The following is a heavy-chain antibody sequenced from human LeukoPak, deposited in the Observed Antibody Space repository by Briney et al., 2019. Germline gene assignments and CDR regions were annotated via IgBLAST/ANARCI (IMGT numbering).Heavy chain of an antibody. J-gene: IGHJ3*02. CDR3: AKAGHVLLWFGESLFGAFDI. CDR2: ITGSGGST. CDR1: VFTFSSYA. V-gene: IGHV3-23*01. Sequence: PGGSLRLSCAASVFTFSSYAMIGVRQAPAKGLEWVSAITGSGGSTYYEDSVKGRFTISRDNSKNTLYLQMNSLRAEDTAVYYCAKAGHVLLWFGESLFGAFDIWGQGTMVTVSS. D-gene: IGHD3-10*01.